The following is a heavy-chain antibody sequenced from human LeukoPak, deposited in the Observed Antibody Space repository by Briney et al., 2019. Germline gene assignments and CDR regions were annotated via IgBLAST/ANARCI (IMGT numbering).Heavy chain of an antibody. CDR3: ARKRITIFGVSRGFDY. CDR1: GGSFSGYY. Sequence: SETLSLTCAVYGGSFSGYYWSWIRQPPGKGLEWIGEINHSGSTNYNPSLKSRVTISVDTSMNQFSLKLSSVTAADTAVYYCARKRITIFGVSRGFDYWGQGTLVTVSS. V-gene: IGHV4-34*01. CDR2: INHSGST. D-gene: IGHD3-3*01. J-gene: IGHJ4*02.